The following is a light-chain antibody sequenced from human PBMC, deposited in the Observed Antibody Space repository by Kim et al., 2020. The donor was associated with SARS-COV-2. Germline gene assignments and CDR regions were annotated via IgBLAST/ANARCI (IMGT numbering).Light chain of an antibody. Sequence: ASVKRTCTLSSGHSSYVIAWHQQQPEKGPRYLMKLNSDGSHSKGDGIPDRFSGSSSGAERYLTISSLQSEDEAYYYCQTWGTGIRVFGGGTQLTVL. V-gene: IGLV4-69*01. CDR2: LNSDGSH. CDR3: QTWGTGIRV. J-gene: IGLJ3*02. CDR1: SGHSSYV.